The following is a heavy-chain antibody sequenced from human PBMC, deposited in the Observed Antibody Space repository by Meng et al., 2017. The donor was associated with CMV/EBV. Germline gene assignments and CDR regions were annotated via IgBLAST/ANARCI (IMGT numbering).Heavy chain of an antibody. D-gene: IGHD1-1*01. CDR1: GYTFTSYA. V-gene: IGHV1-69*10. CDR2: IIPILGIA. CDR3: ARDERPHQSYFDY. Sequence: SVKVSCKASGYTFTSYAMNWVRQAPGQGLEWMGGIIPILGIANYAQKFQGRVTITADKSTSTAYMELSSLRSEDTAVYYCARDERPHQSYFDYWGQGTLVTVS. J-gene: IGHJ4*02.